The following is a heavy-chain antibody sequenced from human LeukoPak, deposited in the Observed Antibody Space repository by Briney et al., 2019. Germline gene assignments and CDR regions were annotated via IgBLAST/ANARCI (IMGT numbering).Heavy chain of an antibody. CDR2: INQDGSEK. D-gene: IGHD3-22*01. V-gene: IGHV3-7*03. CDR3: AKDPQYYYNSGGYYFDYFDS. J-gene: IGHJ4*02. Sequence: PGGSLRLSCAASEFTFSGYWLNWVRQAPGKGPEWVANINQDGSEKHYVDSVKGRFTISRDNAKNSLFLQMNSLRAEDTAVYYCAKDPQYYYNSGGYYFDYFDSWGQGTLVAVSS. CDR1: EFTFSGYW.